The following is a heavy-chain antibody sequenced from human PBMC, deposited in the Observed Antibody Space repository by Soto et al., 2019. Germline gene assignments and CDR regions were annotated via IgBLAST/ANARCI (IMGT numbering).Heavy chain of an antibody. J-gene: IGHJ4*02. V-gene: IGHV3-21*01. CDR1: GFTFSSYS. CDR2: ISSSSSYI. CDR3: ARDGGRPRDGYNPVDY. Sequence: GGSLRLSCAASGFTFSSYSMNWVRQAPGKGLEWVSSISSSSSYIYYADSVKGRFTISRDNAKNSLYLQMNSLRAEDTAVYYCARDGGRPRDGYNPVDYWGQGTLVTVSS. D-gene: IGHD5-12*01.